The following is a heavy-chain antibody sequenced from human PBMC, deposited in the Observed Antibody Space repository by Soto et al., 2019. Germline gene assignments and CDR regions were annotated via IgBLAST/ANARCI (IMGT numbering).Heavy chain of an antibody. V-gene: IGHV1-46*01. D-gene: IGHD3-10*01. CDR3: ASGITMVRGVPDPNYYYYGMDV. CDR1: GYTFTSYY. CDR2: INPSGGST. J-gene: IGHJ6*02. Sequence: ASVKVSCKASGYTFTSYYMHWVRQAPGQGLEWMGIINPSGGSTSYAQKFQGRVTMTRDTSTSTVYMELSSLRSGDTAVYYCASGITMVRGVPDPNYYYYGMDVWGQGTTVTVSS.